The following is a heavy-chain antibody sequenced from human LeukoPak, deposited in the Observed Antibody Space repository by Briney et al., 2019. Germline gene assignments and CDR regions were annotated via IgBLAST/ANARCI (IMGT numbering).Heavy chain of an antibody. CDR1: GLTFSDYY. CDR2: ISSSGSTI. V-gene: IGHV3-11*01. D-gene: IGHD4-23*01. CDR3: ARWRPDYGGNQH. J-gene: IGHJ1*01. Sequence: PGGSLRLSCAASGLTFSDYYMSCIRQAPGKGLEWDSYISSSGSTIYYADSVKGRFTISRDNAKNSLYLQMNSLRAEDTAVYYWARWRPDYGGNQHWSQGTLVTVSS.